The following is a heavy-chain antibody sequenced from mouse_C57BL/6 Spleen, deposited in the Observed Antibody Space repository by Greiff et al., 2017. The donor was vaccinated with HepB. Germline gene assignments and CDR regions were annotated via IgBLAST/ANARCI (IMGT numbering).Heavy chain of an antibody. D-gene: IGHD1-1*01. CDR2: IYPGDGDT. CDR3: SRGKLLRGFDY. Sequence: QVQLKESGAELVKPGASVKISCKASGYAFSSYWMNWVKQRPGKGLEWIGQIYPGDGDTNYNGKFKGKATLTADKSSSTAYMQLSSLTSEDSAVYLCSRGKLLRGFDYWGQGTTLTVSS. J-gene: IGHJ2*01. CDR1: GYAFSSYW. V-gene: IGHV1-80*01.